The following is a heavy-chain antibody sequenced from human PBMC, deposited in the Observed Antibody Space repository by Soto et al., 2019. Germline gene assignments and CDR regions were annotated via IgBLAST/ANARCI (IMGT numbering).Heavy chain of an antibody. D-gene: IGHD6-13*01. CDR3: ARDQDSSSWYGNYYYYGMDV. CDR1: GYTFTSYA. Sequence: ASVKVSGKASGYTFTSYAMHWVRQAPGQRLEWMGWINAGNGNTKYSQKFQGRVTITRDTSASTAYMELSSLRSEDTAVYYCARDQDSSSWYGNYYYYGMDVWGQGTTVTVSS. V-gene: IGHV1-3*01. J-gene: IGHJ6*02. CDR2: INAGNGNT.